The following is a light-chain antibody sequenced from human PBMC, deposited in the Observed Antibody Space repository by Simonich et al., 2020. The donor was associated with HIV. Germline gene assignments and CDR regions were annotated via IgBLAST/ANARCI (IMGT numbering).Light chain of an antibody. V-gene: IGKV4-1*01. Sequence: DIVMTQSPDSLAVSLGERATINCKSSQSVLYSSNNKNYLAWYQQKPGQPPKLLIYWAATRESGVPDRFSASGSGTDFTLTISSLQAEDVAVYSCQQYYSTPRTFGQGTKVEIK. J-gene: IGKJ1*01. CDR1: QSVLYSSNNKNY. CDR2: WAA. CDR3: QQYYSTPRT.